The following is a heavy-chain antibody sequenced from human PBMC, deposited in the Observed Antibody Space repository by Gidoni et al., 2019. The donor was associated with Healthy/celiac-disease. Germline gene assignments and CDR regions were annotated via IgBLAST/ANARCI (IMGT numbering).Heavy chain of an antibody. CDR2: IYSGGST. CDR1: GFTVSSNY. D-gene: IGHD2-21*01. CDR3: AREAGLGRAFDI. Sequence: EVQLVESGGGLVKPGGSLRLSCAACGFTVSSNYMSWVRQAPGKGLEWVSVIYSGGSTYYADSVKGRFTISRDKSKNTLYLQMNRLRAEDTAVYYCAREAGLGRAFDIWGQGTMVTVSS. V-gene: IGHV3-66*02. J-gene: IGHJ3*02.